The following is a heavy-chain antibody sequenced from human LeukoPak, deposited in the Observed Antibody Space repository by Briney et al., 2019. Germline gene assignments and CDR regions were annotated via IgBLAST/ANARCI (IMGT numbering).Heavy chain of an antibody. J-gene: IGHJ5*02. CDR2: ISSSSSYI. V-gene: IGHV3-21*01. CDR1: GFTFSSYS. CDR3: AKGGFTMVRGATLRFDP. Sequence: GGSLRLSCAASGFTFSSYSMNWVRQAPGKGLEWVSSISSSSSYIYYADSVKGRFTISRDNAKNSLYLQMNSLRAEDTAVYYCAKGGFTMVRGATLRFDPWGQGTLVTVSS. D-gene: IGHD3-10*01.